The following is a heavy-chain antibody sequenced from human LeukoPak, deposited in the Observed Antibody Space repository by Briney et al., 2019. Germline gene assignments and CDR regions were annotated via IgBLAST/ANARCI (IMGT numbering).Heavy chain of an antibody. V-gene: IGHV1-2*02. Sequence: ASVKVSCKASGYAFTAYYLHWVRQATGQGLEWMGWINPNSGDPNYAQNFQGRVTMTRDTTGSTVYTELNRLRSDDTAVYYCVRGGDGDRRDFDFWGQGTLVTVSS. CDR2: INPNSGDP. CDR1: GYAFTAYY. D-gene: IGHD5-24*01. J-gene: IGHJ4*01. CDR3: VRGGDGDRRDFDF.